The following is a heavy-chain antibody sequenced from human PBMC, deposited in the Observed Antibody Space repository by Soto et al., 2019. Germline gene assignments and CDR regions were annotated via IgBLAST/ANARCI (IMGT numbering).Heavy chain of an antibody. CDR3: ARDGDYYDSSGYYSVSAFDI. D-gene: IGHD3-22*01. CDR1: GGSISICDYY. Sequence: SDTLSLTCTVSGGSISICDYYLSWIRQPPVKVLDLIVYLYYSCITYYNQSLKRRVTISEDTSKKQFSLKLSSVTAADTAVYYCARDGDYYDSSGYYSVSAFDIWGQGTMVTVSS. CDR2: LYYSCIT. J-gene: IGHJ3*02. V-gene: IGHV4-30-4*01.